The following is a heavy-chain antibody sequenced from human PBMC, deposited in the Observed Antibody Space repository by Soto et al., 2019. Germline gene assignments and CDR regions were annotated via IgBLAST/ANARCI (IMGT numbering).Heavy chain of an antibody. D-gene: IGHD3-10*01. CDR1: GGTFSSYA. J-gene: IGHJ6*02. CDR3: ASWRTMVWGGMTPEYNYFGRDV. CDR2: IIPIFGTA. Sequence: QVQLVQSGAEVKKPGSSVKVSCKASGGTFSSYAISWVRQAPGQGLEWMGGIIPIFGTATYAQTIQGRVTITADETTSTADMERSMLRSEATAVDYWASWRTMVWGGMTPEYNYFGRDVWVLRTTVTVSS. V-gene: IGHV1-69*12.